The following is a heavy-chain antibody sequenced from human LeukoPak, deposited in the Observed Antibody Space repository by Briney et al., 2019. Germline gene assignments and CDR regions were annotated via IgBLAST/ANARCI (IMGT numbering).Heavy chain of an antibody. J-gene: IGHJ4*02. D-gene: IGHD3-10*01. V-gene: IGHV3-21*01. Sequence: GGSLRLSCAASGFTFSSYSMKWVRQAPGRGLEWVSSISSSSSYIYYADSVKGRFTISRDNAKNSLYLQMNSLRAEDTAVYYCARDPALLWFGELGGTYYFDYWGQGTLVTVSS. CDR1: GFTFSSYS. CDR3: ARDPALLWFGELGGTYYFDY. CDR2: ISSSSSYI.